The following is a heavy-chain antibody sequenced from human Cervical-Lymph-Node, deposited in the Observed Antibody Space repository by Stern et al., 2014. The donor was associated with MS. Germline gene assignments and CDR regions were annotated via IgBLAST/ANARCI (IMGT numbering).Heavy chain of an antibody. V-gene: IGHV1-69*04. D-gene: IGHD3-22*01. Sequence: QVQLVQSGAEVKKPGSSVKVSCKASGGTLNNYAVSWVRQAPGQGLEWIGKIIPFLGIANYAHKFQGRVTLTAAATTSYMEVSSLRSDDTAVCYCARSPDLYDSSGYYFDWGQGTLVTVSS. CDR1: GGTLNNYA. CDR2: IIPFLGIA. J-gene: IGHJ4*02. CDR3: ARSPDLYDSSGYYFD.